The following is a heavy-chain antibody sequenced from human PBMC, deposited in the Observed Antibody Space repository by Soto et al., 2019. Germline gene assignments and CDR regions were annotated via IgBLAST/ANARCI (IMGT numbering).Heavy chain of an antibody. J-gene: IGHJ5*02. CDR1: GGSISSSRSY. CDR3: ARQAAAPGIDLWFDP. Sequence: QLQLQESGPGLVKPSETLSLTCNVSGGSISSSRSYWAWFRQPPGKELEWIANIFYAGNTYYNPSLKSRAPVSVDTSKNQSSLKLDSVTAADTAVYYCARQAAAPGIDLWFDPWGQGTLVTVSS. D-gene: IGHD6-13*01. V-gene: IGHV4-39*01. CDR2: IFYAGNT.